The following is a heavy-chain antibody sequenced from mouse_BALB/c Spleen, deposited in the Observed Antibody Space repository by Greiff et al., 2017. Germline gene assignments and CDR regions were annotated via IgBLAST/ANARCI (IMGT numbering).Heavy chain of an antibody. CDR2: IFPGGGYT. V-gene: IGHV1-63*02. J-gene: IGHJ2*01. D-gene: IGHD2-12*01. CDR1: GYTFTNYW. CDR3: ARELRRLLGD. Sequence: VQLQQSGAELVRPGTSVKMSCKAAGYTFTNYWIGWVKRRPGHGLEWIGDIFPGGGYTNYNKKFKGKATLTADTSSSTAYMQLSSLTSDASAIYYCARELRRLLGDWGQGTTGTVSS.